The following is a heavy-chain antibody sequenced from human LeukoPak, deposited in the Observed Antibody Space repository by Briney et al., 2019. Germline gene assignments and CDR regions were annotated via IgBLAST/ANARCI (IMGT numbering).Heavy chain of an antibody. CDR2: INHSGST. J-gene: IGHJ3*02. D-gene: IGHD3-10*01. CDR1: GGSFSGYY. V-gene: IGHV4-34*01. Sequence: SETLSLTCAVYGGSFSGYYWSWIRQPPGKGLEWIGEINHSGSTNYNPSLKSRVTISVDTSKNQFSLKLSSVTAADTAVYYCAREDSTYYYGSGSYYNVGHDAFDIWGQGTMVTVSS. CDR3: AREDSTYYYGSGSYYNVGHDAFDI.